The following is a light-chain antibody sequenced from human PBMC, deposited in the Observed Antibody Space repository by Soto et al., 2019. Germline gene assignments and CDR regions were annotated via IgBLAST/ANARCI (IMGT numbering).Light chain of an antibody. CDR2: GAS. CDR3: QQYNNWLIT. Sequence: IVMTQSPATLSVSPGERATLSCRASQSVSSNLAWYQQKPGRAPRLLIYGASTRATGIPARFSGSGSGTEFTLTISSLQSEDFAVYYCQQYNNWLITFGQGTRLEIK. V-gene: IGKV3-15*01. CDR1: QSVSSN. J-gene: IGKJ5*01.